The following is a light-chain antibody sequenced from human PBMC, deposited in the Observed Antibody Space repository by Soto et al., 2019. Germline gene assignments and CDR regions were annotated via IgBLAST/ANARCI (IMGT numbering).Light chain of an antibody. CDR3: HQYVSSWT. CDR1: QSVSSTY. V-gene: IGKV3-20*01. Sequence: EIVLTQSPGTLSLSPGERATLSCRASQSVSSTYVARYQQKSGQAPRLLIYGASSRATGIPDRFSGSGSGTDFTLTISRLEPEDFAVYYCHQYVSSWTFGQGTTAEMK. CDR2: GAS. J-gene: IGKJ1*01.